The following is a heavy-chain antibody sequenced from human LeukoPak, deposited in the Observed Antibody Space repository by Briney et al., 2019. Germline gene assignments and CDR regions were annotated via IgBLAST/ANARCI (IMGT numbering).Heavy chain of an antibody. D-gene: IGHD2-15*01. CDR1: GGSISFYY. CDR2: IYYSGST. CDR3: AREWYCSGGSCSAFDY. Sequence: PSETLSLTCTVSGGSISFYYWSWIRQPPGKGLEWIGYIYYSGSTNYNPSLKSRVTISVDTSKNQFSLKLTSVTAADTAVYYCAREWYCSGGSCSAFDYWGQGTLVTVSS. J-gene: IGHJ4*02. V-gene: IGHV4-59*12.